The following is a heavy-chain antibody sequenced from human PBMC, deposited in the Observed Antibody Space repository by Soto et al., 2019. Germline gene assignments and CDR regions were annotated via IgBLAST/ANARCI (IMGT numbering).Heavy chain of an antibody. D-gene: IGHD3-16*01. CDR3: ASVTFGGIVLAH. J-gene: IGHJ4*02. V-gene: IGHV4-59*01. CDR1: AASFSKYY. Sequence: TLSLTCTVSAASFSKYYCTLIRQPPGKGLEWIGYIYFNGNTKYNPSLEARLTISIDTSKKEFSLKLTSVTAADAAVYYCASVTFGGIVLAHWGQGTLVTVSS. CDR2: IYFNGNT.